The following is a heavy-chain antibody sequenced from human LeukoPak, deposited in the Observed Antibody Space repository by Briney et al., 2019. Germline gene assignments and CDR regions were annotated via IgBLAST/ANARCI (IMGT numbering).Heavy chain of an antibody. CDR2: ISYDGSNK. V-gene: IGHV3-30*18. Sequence: PGRSLRLSCAASGFTFSSYGMHWVRQAPGKGLEWVAVISYDGSNKYYADSVKGRFTISRDNSKNTLYLQMNGLRAEDTAVYYCAKSRSYYYDSSGYYAVDYWGQGTLVTVSS. J-gene: IGHJ4*02. CDR1: GFTFSSYG. CDR3: AKSRSYYYDSSGYYAVDY. D-gene: IGHD3-22*01.